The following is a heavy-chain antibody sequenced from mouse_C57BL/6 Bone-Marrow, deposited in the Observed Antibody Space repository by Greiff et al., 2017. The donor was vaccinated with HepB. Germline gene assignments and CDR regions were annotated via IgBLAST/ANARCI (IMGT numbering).Heavy chain of an antibody. CDR1: GYTFTSYW. CDR3: ARKTGPFYFDY. Sequence: VKLVESGAELVKPGASVKLSCKASGYTFTSYWMHWVKQRPGQGLEWIGMIHPNSGSTNYNEKFKSKATLTVDKSSSTAYMQLSSLTSEDSAVYYCARKTGPFYFDYWGQGTTLTVSS. CDR2: IHPNSGST. D-gene: IGHD4-1*01. V-gene: IGHV1-64*01. J-gene: IGHJ2*01.